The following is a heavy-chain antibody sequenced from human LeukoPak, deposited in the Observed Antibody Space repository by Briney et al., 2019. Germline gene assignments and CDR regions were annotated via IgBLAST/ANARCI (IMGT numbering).Heavy chain of an antibody. CDR2: ISGGGGST. CDR1: GFTFTSYS. Sequence: GGSLRLSCAASGFTFTSYSMNWVRQAPGKGLEWVSTISGGGGSTYYADSVKGRFTIPRDNSKNTLYLQVNSLRAEDTAVYYCAKGGKWDVTPFDYWGQGTLVTVSS. V-gene: IGHV3-23*01. CDR3: AKGGKWDVTPFDY. D-gene: IGHD1-26*01. J-gene: IGHJ4*02.